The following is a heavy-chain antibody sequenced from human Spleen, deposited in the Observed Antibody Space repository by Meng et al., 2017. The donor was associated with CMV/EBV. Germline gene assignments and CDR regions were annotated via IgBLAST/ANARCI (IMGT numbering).Heavy chain of an antibody. J-gene: IGHJ6*02. CDR1: GFTFSSYA. CDR3: ARDLRHYHYGMDV. V-gene: IGHV3-NL1*01. CDR2: IYSDSRT. Sequence: GESLKISCAASGFTFSSYAMHWVRQAPGKGLEWVSVIYSDSRTYYADSVKGRFTISRDNAKNSLYLQMNSLRAEDTAVYYCARDLRHYHYGMDVWGQGTTVTVSS. D-gene: IGHD6-6*01.